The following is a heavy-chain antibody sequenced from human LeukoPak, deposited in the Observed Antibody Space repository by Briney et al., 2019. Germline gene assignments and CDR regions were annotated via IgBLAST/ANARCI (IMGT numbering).Heavy chain of an antibody. D-gene: IGHD6-13*01. Sequence: SETLSLTCTVSGGSISGYCWSWIRQPPGKGLEWIEYIYYSGSTNYNPSLKSRVTISVDTSKNQFSLRLSSVTAADTAVYYCAGSVAAAGTRRVGDYWGQGTLVTVSS. CDR3: AGSVAAAGTRRVGDY. J-gene: IGHJ4*02. CDR2: IYYSGST. CDR1: GGSISGYC. V-gene: IGHV4-59*08.